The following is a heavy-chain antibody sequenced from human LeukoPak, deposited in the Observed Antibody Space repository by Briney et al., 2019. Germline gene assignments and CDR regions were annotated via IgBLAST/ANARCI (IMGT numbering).Heavy chain of an antibody. CDR1: GGSFSGYY. V-gene: IGHV4-34*01. D-gene: IGHD6-13*01. Sequence: SETLSLTCAVYGGSFSGYYWSWVRQPPGKGLEWIGEINHSGGTNYNPSLKSRVTISVDTSKNQFSLKLSSVTAADTAVYYCARGLPRYSSSWYVDYWGQGTLVTVSS. CDR2: INHSGGT. J-gene: IGHJ4*02. CDR3: ARGLPRYSSSWYVDY.